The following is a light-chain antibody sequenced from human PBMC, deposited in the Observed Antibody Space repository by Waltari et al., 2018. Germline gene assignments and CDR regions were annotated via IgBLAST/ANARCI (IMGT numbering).Light chain of an antibody. V-gene: IGKV3-20*01. CDR2: GAS. J-gene: IGKJ5*01. Sequence: EIVLTQSPGTLSLSPGERATLSCRAIQSVTSDYLAWYQQRPGQAPTPLIYGASSRATGIPDRFSGSGSGTDFTLTISRLEPEDFAVYYCQQYGNSPLITFGQGTRLEIK. CDR3: QQYGNSPLIT. CDR1: QSVTSDY.